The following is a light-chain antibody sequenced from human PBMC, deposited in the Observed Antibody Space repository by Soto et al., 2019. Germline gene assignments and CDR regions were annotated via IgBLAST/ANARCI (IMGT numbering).Light chain of an antibody. CDR2: GAS. V-gene: IGKV1-39*01. J-gene: IGKJ1*01. Sequence: DIQMTQSPSSLSASVGDRVTISCRASQTINTYLNRSQQKPGKAPQLLIYGASILQSEVPSRFTGSGCGSDLTLNISRLQPEDFATYIWQQTHSKQWTFGQGTKVEIK. CDR1: QTINTY. CDR3: QQTHSKQWT.